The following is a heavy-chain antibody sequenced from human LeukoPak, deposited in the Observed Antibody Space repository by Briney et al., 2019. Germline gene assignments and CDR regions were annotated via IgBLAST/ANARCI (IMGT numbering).Heavy chain of an antibody. D-gene: IGHD2-2*01. V-gene: IGHV4-38-2*01. J-gene: IGHJ6*03. CDR1: GYSISSDYY. Sequence: SETLSLTCAVSGYSISSDYYWGWIRQPPGKGLEWIGSIYHSGNTYYNPSLKSRVTISVDTSKNHFSLRLSSLTAADTAVYYCARHAPDCNNTNCYYYYYMEVWGKGTTVTVSS. CDR2: IYHSGNT. CDR3: ARHAPDCNNTNCYYYYYMEV.